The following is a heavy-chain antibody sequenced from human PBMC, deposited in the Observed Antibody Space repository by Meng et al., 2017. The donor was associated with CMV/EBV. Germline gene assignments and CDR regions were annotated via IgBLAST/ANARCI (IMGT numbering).Heavy chain of an antibody. V-gene: IGHV3-21*01. CDR3: AGPQPAYYDSSAPKS. Sequence: GESLKISCAASGFTFSSYSMNWVRQAPGKGLEWVSSISSSSSYIYYADSVKGRFTISRDNAKNSLYLQMNSLRAEDTAVYYCAGPQPAYYDSSAPKSWGQGTLDTVSS. D-gene: IGHD3-22*01. J-gene: IGHJ5*02. CDR2: ISSSSSYI. CDR1: GFTFSSYS.